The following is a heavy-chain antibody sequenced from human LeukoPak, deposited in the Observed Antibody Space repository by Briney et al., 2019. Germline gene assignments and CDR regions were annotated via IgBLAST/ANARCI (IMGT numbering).Heavy chain of an antibody. J-gene: IGHJ4*02. V-gene: IGHV4-34*01. D-gene: IGHD2-15*01. CDR3: ARGPLGYCSGGSCYYPLDY. CDR2: INHSGST. Sequence: SETLSLTCAVYGGSFSGYYWSWIRQPPGKGLEWIGEINHSGSTNYNPSLKSRVTISVDTSKNQFYLKLSSVTAADTAVYYCARGPLGYCSGGSCYYPLDYWGQGTLVTVSS. CDR1: GGSFSGYY.